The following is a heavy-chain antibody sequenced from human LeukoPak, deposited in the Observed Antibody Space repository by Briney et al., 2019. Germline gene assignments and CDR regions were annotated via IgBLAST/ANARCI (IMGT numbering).Heavy chain of an antibody. CDR1: GFTLSSYG. CDR3: AKDLLCSSTSCYGSGYFDS. D-gene: IGHD2-2*01. CDR2: ISYDGGNK. V-gene: IGHV3-30*18. Sequence: GGSLRLSCAASGFTLSSYGMHWLRQAPGKGLEWVAIISYDGGNKYYVDSVKGRFTISRDNSKNTLYLQMNSLRAEDTAVYYCAKDLLCSSTSCYGSGYFDSWGQGTLVTVSS. J-gene: IGHJ4*02.